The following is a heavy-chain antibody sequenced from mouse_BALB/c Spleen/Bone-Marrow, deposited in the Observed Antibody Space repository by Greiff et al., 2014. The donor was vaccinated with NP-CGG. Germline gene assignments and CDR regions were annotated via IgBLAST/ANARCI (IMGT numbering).Heavy chain of an antibody. Sequence: VQLQQSGAELARPGASVKLSCKASGYTFTSYWMQWVKQRPGQGLQWIGAIYPGDGDTRYTQKFRGKATLTADKSSNTAHMQLSSLTSEDSAVYFCASPYGNYDAMDYWGQGTSVTVSS. J-gene: IGHJ4*01. CDR2: IYPGDGDT. D-gene: IGHD2-1*01. V-gene: IGHV1-87*01. CDR3: ASPYGNYDAMDY. CDR1: GYTFTSYW.